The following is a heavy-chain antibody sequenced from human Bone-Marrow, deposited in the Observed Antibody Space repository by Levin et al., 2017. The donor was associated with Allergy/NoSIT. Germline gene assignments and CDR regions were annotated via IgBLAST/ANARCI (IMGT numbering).Heavy chain of an antibody. D-gene: IGHD3-22*01. CDR2: IYYSGST. J-gene: IGHJ3*02. CDR1: AASMNTSYY. CDR3: ARRTTTIFMIVGRAFDI. V-gene: IGHV4-39*01. Sequence: PSETLSLTCTVSAASMNTSYYWGWIRQPPGKGLEWIGSIYYSGSTYYSPSLKSRVTISIDTSKNQFSLKLNSVTAADTAVYYCARRTTTIFMIVGRAFDIWGQGTMVTVSS.